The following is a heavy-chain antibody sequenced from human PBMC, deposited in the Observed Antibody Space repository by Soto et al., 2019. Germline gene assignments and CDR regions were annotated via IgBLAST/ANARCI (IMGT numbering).Heavy chain of an antibody. J-gene: IGHJ4*02. CDR2: ISFGGAT. D-gene: IGHD3-9*01. CDR1: VFCSTSYF. V-gene: IGHV4-59*01. CDR3: ARDRRARYARYFEL. Sequence: PSETRSLTCTFSVFCSTSYFCRVMLQTPVKGLDWIGSISFGGATYSNPSLKGRAALSVDTSENHLSLTLNSVTSADTAVYFCARDRRARYARYFELWGPGNQVTVSS.